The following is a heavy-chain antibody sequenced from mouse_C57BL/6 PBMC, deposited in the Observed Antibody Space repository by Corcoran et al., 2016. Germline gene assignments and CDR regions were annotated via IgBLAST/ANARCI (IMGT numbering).Heavy chain of an antibody. CDR3: ARGDGNYGGYYAMDY. D-gene: IGHD2-1*01. Sequence: QIQLVQSGPELKKPGETVKISCKASGYTFTTYGMSWVKQAPGKGVKWMGWINPYSGVPTYAEDFKGRFAFSLDTAASTAYLQINKLKNEDTATDCCARGDGNYGGYYAMDYWGQGTAVTASS. V-gene: IGHV9-3*01. J-gene: IGHJ4*01. CDR1: GYTFTTYG. CDR2: INPYSGVP.